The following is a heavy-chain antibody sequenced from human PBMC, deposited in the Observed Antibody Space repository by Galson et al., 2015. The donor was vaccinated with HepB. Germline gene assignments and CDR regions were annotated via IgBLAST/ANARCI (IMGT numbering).Heavy chain of an antibody. CDR2: ISAYNGNT. D-gene: IGHD3-3*01. Sequence: SVKVSCKASGYTFTSYGISWVRQAPGQGLEWMGWISAYNGNTNYAQKLQGRVTMTTDTSTSTAYMELRSLRSDDMAVYYCARDSGPQYYDFWSGFSASDYWGQGTLVTVSS. CDR3: ARDSGPQYYDFWSGFSASDY. CDR1: GYTFTSYG. V-gene: IGHV1-18*03. J-gene: IGHJ4*02.